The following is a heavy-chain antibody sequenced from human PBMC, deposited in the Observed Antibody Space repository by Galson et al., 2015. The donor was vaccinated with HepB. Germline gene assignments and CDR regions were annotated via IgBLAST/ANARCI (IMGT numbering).Heavy chain of an antibody. D-gene: IGHD3-10*01. CDR1: GFTVSSNY. CDR2: IYSGGST. CDR3: ARGYRGVTPYYFDY. V-gene: IGHV3-66*01. Sequence: SLRLSCAAPGFTVSSNYMSWVRQAPGKGLEWVSVIYSGGSTYYADSVKGRFTISRDNSKNTLYLQMNSLRAEDTAVYYCARGYRGVTPYYFDYWGQGTLVTVSS. J-gene: IGHJ4*02.